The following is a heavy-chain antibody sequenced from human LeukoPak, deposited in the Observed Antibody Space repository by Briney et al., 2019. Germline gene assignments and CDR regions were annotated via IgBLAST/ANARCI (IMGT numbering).Heavy chain of an antibody. CDR3: ARPNSGSYSH. Sequence: GAPVKVSCKASGYTFTGYHMHWVRQAPGQGLEWMGWINPNSGGTNYAQKFQGRVTMTRDTSISTAYMELSRLRSDDTAVYYCARPNSGSYSHWGQGTLVTVSS. CDR1: GYTFTGYH. J-gene: IGHJ4*02. V-gene: IGHV1-2*02. D-gene: IGHD1-26*01. CDR2: INPNSGGT.